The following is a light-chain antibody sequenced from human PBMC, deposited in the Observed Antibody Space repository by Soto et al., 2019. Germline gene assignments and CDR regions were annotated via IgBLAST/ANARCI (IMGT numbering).Light chain of an antibody. CDR1: QSVGSSY. Sequence: EIVLTQSPATLSLSPGESATLSCRASQSVGSSYLAWYRQKPGQAPRLLIYGASSRATGIPDRFSGGGSGTDFTLTISRLEPDDFAVYYCHQYDSSPSTFGRGTKVEIK. V-gene: IGKV3-20*01. CDR2: GAS. CDR3: HQYDSSPST. J-gene: IGKJ1*01.